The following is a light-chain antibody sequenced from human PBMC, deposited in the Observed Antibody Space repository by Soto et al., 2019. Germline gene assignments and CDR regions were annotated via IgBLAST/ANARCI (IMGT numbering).Light chain of an antibody. V-gene: IGLV2-23*02. CDR3: CSDAGAGTII. J-gene: IGLJ2*01. Sequence: QSALTQPASASGSPGQSITISCSGTSSDIGNYNLVSWYQHFPDNAPKLLIYEVSKRPSGVSDRFSASKSGNSASLTISGLQAEDEADYYCCSDAGAGTIIFGGGTKVTVL. CDR2: EVS. CDR1: SSDIGNYNL.